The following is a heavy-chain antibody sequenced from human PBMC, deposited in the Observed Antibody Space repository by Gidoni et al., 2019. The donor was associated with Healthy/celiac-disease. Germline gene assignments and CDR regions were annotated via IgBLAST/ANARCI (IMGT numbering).Heavy chain of an antibody. V-gene: IGHV3-23*01. CDR1: GFTFSSYA. J-gene: IGHJ3*02. Sequence: EVQLLESGGGLVQPGGSLRLSCAASGFTFSSYAMSWVRQAPGKGLEWVSAISGSGGSTYYADSVKGRFTISRDNSKNTLYLQMNSLRAEDTAVYYCAKDEKDIVVVVAAFDSPDAFDIWGQGTMVTVSS. CDR2: ISGSGGST. CDR3: AKDEKDIVVVVAAFDSPDAFDI. D-gene: IGHD2-15*01.